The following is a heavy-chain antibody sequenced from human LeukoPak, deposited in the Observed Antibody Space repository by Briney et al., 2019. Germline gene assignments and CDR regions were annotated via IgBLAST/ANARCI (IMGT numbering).Heavy chain of an antibody. Sequence: PGGALRLSCAASGFTFDDYGMSWVRQAPGKGVEWVSGINWNGGSTDYADSVKGGFTISRENAKKSLYVQMNSLRAEDTALYYCARDSGYTTSPGYWGQGTLVTVSS. V-gene: IGHV3-20*04. CDR2: INWNGGST. CDR1: GFTFDDYG. D-gene: IGHD3-16*02. J-gene: IGHJ4*02. CDR3: ARDSGYTTSPGY.